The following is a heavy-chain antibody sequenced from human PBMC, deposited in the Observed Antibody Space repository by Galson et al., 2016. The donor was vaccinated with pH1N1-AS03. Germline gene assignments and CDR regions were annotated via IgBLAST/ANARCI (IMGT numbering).Heavy chain of an antibody. CDR3: ARDPPGLDV. V-gene: IGHV3-13*01. CDR2: IGSAGDT. Sequence: SLRLSCAASGLTFSDFDMHWVRQVSRKGLEWVSGIGSAGDTYYAASVKGRFTISRENAKNSLYLQMSSVTAGDTAVYYCARDPPGLDVWGQGTAVTVSS. CDR1: GLTFSDFD. J-gene: IGHJ6*02.